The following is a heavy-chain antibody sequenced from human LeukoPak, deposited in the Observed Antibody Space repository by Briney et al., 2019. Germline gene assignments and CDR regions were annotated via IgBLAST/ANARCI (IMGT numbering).Heavy chain of an antibody. J-gene: IGHJ3*02. Sequence: GGSLRLSCAASGFTFSSYSMNWVRQAPGKGLEWVSSISSSSSYIYYADSVKGRFTTSRDNAKNSLYLQMNSLRAEDTAVYYCARPLGATGAFDIWGQGTMVTVSS. CDR3: ARPLGATGAFDI. D-gene: IGHD1-26*01. CDR1: GFTFSSYS. CDR2: ISSSSSYI. V-gene: IGHV3-21*01.